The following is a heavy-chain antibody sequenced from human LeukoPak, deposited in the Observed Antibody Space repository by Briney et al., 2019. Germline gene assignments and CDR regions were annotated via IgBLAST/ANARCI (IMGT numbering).Heavy chain of an antibody. J-gene: IGHJ4*02. CDR1: GGTFSSYA. Sequence: SCKASGGTFSSYAISWVRQAPGKGLEWVAVISYDGSNKYYADSVKGRFTISRDNSKNTLYLQMNSLRAEDTAVYYCAKGGGELGSGSLDYWGQGTLVTVSS. CDR2: ISYDGSNK. CDR3: AKGGGELGSGSLDY. V-gene: IGHV3-30-3*02. D-gene: IGHD3-10*01.